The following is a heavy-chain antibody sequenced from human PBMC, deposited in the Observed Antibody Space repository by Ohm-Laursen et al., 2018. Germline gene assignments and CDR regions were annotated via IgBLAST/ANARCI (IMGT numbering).Heavy chain of an antibody. CDR1: GGSISSYY. CDR2: IYYSGST. Sequence: SETLSLTCTVSGGSISSYYWSWIRQPPGKGLEWIGYIYYSGSTNYNPSLKSRVTISVDTSKNQFSLKLSSVTAADTAVYYCARRSGVGATLSPFDYWGQGTLVTVSS. J-gene: IGHJ4*02. D-gene: IGHD1-26*01. V-gene: IGHV4-59*12. CDR3: ARRSGVGATLSPFDY.